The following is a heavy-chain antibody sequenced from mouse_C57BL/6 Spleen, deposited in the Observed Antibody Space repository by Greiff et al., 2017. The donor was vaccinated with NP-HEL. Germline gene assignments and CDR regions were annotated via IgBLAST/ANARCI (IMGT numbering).Heavy chain of an antibody. J-gene: IGHJ1*03. V-gene: IGHV3-6*01. CDR1: GYSITSGYY. CDR3: ARDYYGSSLHWYFDV. D-gene: IGHD1-1*01. CDR2: ISYDGSN. Sequence: VQLKESGPGLVKPSQSLSLTCSVTGYSITSGYYWNWIRQFPGNKLEWMGYISYDGSNNYNPSLKNRISITRDTSKNQFFLKLNSVTTEDTATYYCARDYYGSSLHWYFDVWGTGTTVTVSS.